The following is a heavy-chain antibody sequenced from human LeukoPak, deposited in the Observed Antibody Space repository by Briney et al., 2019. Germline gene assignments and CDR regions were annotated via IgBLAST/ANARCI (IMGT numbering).Heavy chain of an antibody. V-gene: IGHV4-59*01. CDR1: GGSISSYY. Sequence: PSETLSLTCTVSGGSISSYYWSWLRQPPGKGLEWIGYIYYSGSTNYNPSLKSRVTISVDTSKNQFSLKLTSVTAADTAVYYCATSYYGSGTYYNWFDPWGQGTLVTVSS. J-gene: IGHJ5*02. CDR2: IYYSGST. CDR3: ATSYYGSGTYYNWFDP. D-gene: IGHD3-10*01.